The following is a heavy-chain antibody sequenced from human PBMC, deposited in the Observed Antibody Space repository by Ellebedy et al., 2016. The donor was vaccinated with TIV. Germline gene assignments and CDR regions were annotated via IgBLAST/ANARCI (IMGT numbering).Heavy chain of an antibody. V-gene: IGHV5-10-1*01. J-gene: IGHJ6*02. Sequence: PGGSLRLSCKGSGYSFTSYWISWVRQMPGKGLEWMGRIDPSDSYTNYSPSFQGHVTISADKSISTAYLQWSSLKASDTAMYYCARGGYSYGSYYYYGMDVWGQGTTVTVSS. CDR3: ARGGYSYGSYYYYGMDV. CDR1: GYSFTSYW. D-gene: IGHD5-18*01. CDR2: IDPSDSYT.